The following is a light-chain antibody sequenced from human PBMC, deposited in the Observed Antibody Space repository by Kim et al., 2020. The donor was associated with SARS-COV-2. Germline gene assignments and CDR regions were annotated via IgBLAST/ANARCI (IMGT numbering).Light chain of an antibody. J-gene: IGLJ2*01. Sequence: ELTQPPSASGTPGQRVTISCSGSSSNIGSNTVNWYQQLPGTAPKLLIYSNNQRPSGVPDRFSGSKSGTSASLAISGLQSEDEDDYYCAAWDDSLNGQVFGGGTQLTVL. V-gene: IGLV1-44*01. CDR2: SNN. CDR1: SSNIGSNT. CDR3: AAWDDSLNGQV.